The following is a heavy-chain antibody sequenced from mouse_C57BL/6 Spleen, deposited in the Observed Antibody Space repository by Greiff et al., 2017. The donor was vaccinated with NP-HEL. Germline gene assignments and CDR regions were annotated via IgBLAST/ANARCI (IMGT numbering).Heavy chain of an antibody. CDR3: ARTSYGNYVPYYFDY. CDR2: INPNNGGT. D-gene: IGHD2-1*01. CDR1: GYTFTDYN. Sequence: VHVKQSGPELVKPGASVKMSCKASGYTFTDYNMHWVKQSHGKSLEWIGYINPNNGGTSYNQKFKGKATLTVNKSSSTAYMELRSLTSEDSAVYYCARTSYGNYVPYYFDYWGQGTTLTVSS. V-gene: IGHV1-22*01. J-gene: IGHJ2*01.